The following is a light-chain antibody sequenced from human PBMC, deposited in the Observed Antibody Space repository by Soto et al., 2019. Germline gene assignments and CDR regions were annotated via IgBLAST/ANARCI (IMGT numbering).Light chain of an antibody. CDR2: GAS. Sequence: EIVMTQSPATLSVSPGERATLSCRASQSVSSNLAWYQQKPGQAPRLLIYGASTRATGIPDRFSGSGSGTEFTLTISSQQSEDFAVYYCQQYNNWLPITFGQGTKLEIK. V-gene: IGKV3-15*01. CDR1: QSVSSN. J-gene: IGKJ2*01. CDR3: QQYNNWLPIT.